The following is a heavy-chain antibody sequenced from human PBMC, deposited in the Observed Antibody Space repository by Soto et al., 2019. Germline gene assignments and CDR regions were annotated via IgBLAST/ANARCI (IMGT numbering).Heavy chain of an antibody. D-gene: IGHD3-10*01. Sequence: SSETLSLTCAVYGGSFSGYYWSWIRQPPGKGLEWIGEINHSGSTNYNPSLKSRVTISVDTSKNQFSLKLSSVTAADTAVYYRARWVTMVRGVITYYYYGMDVWGQGTTVTVSS. CDR2: INHSGST. V-gene: IGHV4-34*01. J-gene: IGHJ6*02. CDR1: GGSFSGYY. CDR3: ARWVTMVRGVITYYYYGMDV.